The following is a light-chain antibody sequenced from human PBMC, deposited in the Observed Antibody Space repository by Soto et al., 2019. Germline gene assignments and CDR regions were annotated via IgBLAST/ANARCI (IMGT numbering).Light chain of an antibody. J-gene: IGKJ2*01. V-gene: IGKV3-20*01. Sequence: EIVLTQSPGTLSLSPGERATLSCRASQSVTSNYLAWYQHTPGQAPRLLIYGASSSATGIPDRFSGSGAVTDFALTISRLEPEDFAVYYCQQYGSSPRTFGQGTKLEIK. CDR3: QQYGSSPRT. CDR2: GAS. CDR1: QSVTSNY.